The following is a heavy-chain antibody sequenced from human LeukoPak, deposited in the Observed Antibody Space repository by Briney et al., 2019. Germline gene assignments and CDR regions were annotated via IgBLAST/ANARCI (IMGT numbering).Heavy chain of an antibody. J-gene: IGHJ6*02. CDR3: AREPGNSAHYGMDV. CDR2: ISYDGSNN. V-gene: IGHV3-30-3*01. Sequence: GGSLRLSCAASGFTFSSYAMSWVRQAPGKGLEWVAVISYDGSNNYYAESVKGRFIISRGNSKNTLYLQMNSLRGEGTAVYYCAREPGNSAHYGMDVWGQGTTVTVSS. D-gene: IGHD4-23*01. CDR1: GFTFSSYA.